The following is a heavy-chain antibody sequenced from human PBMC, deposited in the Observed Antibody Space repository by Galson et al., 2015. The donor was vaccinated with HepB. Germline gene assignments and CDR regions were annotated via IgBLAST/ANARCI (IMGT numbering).Heavy chain of an antibody. CDR3: ARDPDGFDY. CDR1: GDSVSSNRAA. V-gene: IGHV6-1*01. J-gene: IGHJ4*02. CDR2: TYYKPKSTWYY. Sequence: CAISGDSVSSNRAAWNWIRQSPSRGLEWLGRTYYKPKSTWYYVYAVSVKGRISINPDTSKNQFSLQLHSVTPEDTAVYYCARDPDGFDYWGQGTLVAVSS. D-gene: IGHD1-14*01.